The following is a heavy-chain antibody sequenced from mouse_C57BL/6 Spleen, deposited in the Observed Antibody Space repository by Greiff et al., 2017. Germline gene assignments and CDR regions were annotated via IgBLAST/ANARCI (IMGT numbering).Heavy chain of an antibody. J-gene: IGHJ2*01. CDR3: TRDGGTGFDY. Sequence: EVKVVESGGGLVQPGGSMKLSCAASGFTFSDAWMDWVRQSPEKGLEWVAEIRNKANNHATYYAESVKGRFTISRDDSKSSVYLQMNSLRAEDTGIYYCTRDGGTGFDYWGQGTTLTVSS. CDR1: GFTFSDAW. V-gene: IGHV6-6*01. D-gene: IGHD4-1*01. CDR2: IRNKANNHAT.